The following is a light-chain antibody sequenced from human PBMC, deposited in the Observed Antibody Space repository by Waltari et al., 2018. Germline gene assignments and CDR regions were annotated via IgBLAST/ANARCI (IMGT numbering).Light chain of an antibody. CDR2: SNN. V-gene: IGLV1-44*01. J-gene: IGLJ3*02. CDR3: AAWDDSLGWV. CDR1: SSNIGSNT. Sequence: QSVLTQPPSASGTPGQRVTISCSGSSSNIGSNTVNWYQQLPGTAPKLLIYSNNHRPSGVPDRFSGSKSGTSASLAISGLQSEDEADYYCAAWDDSLGWVFGGGTKLTVL.